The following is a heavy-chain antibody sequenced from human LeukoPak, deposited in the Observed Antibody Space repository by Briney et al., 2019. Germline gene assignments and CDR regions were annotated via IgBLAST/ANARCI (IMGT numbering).Heavy chain of an antibody. CDR3: AGLYYYGSGSYSEPADY. CDR1: GFTVSSNY. J-gene: IGHJ4*02. CDR2: IYSGGST. D-gene: IGHD3-10*01. V-gene: IGHV3-66*01. Sequence: GGSLRLSCAASGFTVSSNYMSWVRQAPGKGLEWVSVIYSGGSTYYVDSVKGRFTISRDNSKNTLYLQMNSLRAEDTAVYYCAGLYYYGSGSYSEPADYWGQGTLVTVSS.